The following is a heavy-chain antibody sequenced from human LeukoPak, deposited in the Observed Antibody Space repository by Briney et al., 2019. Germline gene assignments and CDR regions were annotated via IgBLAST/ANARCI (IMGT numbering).Heavy chain of an antibody. J-gene: IGHJ4*02. Sequence: PSETLSLPCTVSGVSMSSYFWSWIRQPPGKGLEWIGYIYYRGSTNYNPSLKSRVTISVDTSKNQVSLKLSSVTAADTAVYYCASNYGDYEDYWGQGTLVTVSS. CDR2: IYYRGST. CDR1: GVSMSSYF. V-gene: IGHV4-59*01. CDR3: ASNYGDYEDY. D-gene: IGHD4-17*01.